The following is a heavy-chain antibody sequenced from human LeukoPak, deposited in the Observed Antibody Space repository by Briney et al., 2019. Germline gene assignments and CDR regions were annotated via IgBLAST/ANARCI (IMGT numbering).Heavy chain of an antibody. V-gene: IGHV3-23*01. CDR3: ARGIIEWDLLLVAFYYYYYYMDV. J-gene: IGHJ6*03. D-gene: IGHD1-26*01. CDR2: IRGSGGSK. Sequence: GGTLRLSCAASGFTFNDHGMSWVRQAPGKGLEWLSAIRGSGGSKYYADSVKGRFTISRDNAKSSLYLQMNSLRAEDTAVYYCARGIIEWDLLLVAFYYYYYYMDVWGKGTTVTVSS. CDR1: GFTFNDHG.